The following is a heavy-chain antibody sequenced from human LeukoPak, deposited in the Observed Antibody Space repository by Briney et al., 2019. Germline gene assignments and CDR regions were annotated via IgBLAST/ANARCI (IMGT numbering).Heavy chain of an antibody. D-gene: IGHD3-10*01. CDR3: ATTRRVGVREFDY. CDR2: INPSSGGT. Sequence: ASVKVSCKASGYTFTGYYMHWVRQAPGQGLEWMGRINPSSGGTNYAQKFQGRVTMTRDTSISTAYMELSRLRSDDTAVYYCATTRRVGVREFDYWGQGTLVTVSS. J-gene: IGHJ4*02. V-gene: IGHV1-2*06. CDR1: GYTFTGYY.